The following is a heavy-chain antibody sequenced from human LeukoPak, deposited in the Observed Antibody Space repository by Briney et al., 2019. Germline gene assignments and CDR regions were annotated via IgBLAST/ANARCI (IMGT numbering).Heavy chain of an antibody. CDR3: ARGDGYNDAEYLQH. CDR1: GFTFSSYG. Sequence: GGSLRLSCAASGFTFSSYGMHWVRQAPGKGLEWVAVIWYDGSNKYYGDSVKGRFTIPRDNSKKTLYLQMNSLRVEDTAVYYCARGDGYNDAEYLQHWGQGTLVTVS. J-gene: IGHJ1*01. CDR2: IWYDGSNK. D-gene: IGHD5-24*01. V-gene: IGHV3-33*01.